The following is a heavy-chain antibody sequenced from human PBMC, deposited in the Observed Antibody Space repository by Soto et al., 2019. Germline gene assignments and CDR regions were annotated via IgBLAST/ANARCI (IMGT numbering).Heavy chain of an antibody. V-gene: IGHV3-49*03. Sequence: GGSLRLSCTASGFTFGDYAMSWFRQAPGKGLEWVGFIRSKAYGGTTEYAASVKGRFTISRDDSKSIAYLQMNSLKTEDTAVYYCTRAVDTITMIVVVITTPAFDIWGQGTMVTVSS. J-gene: IGHJ3*02. CDR3: TRAVDTITMIVVVITTPAFDI. CDR1: GFTFGDYA. CDR2: IRSKAYGGTT. D-gene: IGHD3-22*01.